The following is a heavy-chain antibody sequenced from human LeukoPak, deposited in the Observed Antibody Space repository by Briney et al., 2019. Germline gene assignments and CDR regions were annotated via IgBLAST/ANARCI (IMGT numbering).Heavy chain of an antibody. V-gene: IGHV4-34*01. Sequence: SETLSLTCTVSGGSISSYYWSWIRQPPGKGLEWIGEINHSGSTNYNPSLKSRVTISVDTSKNQFSLKLSSVTAADTAVYYCATSSPYGSGIGFNWGQGTLVTVSS. D-gene: IGHD3-10*01. J-gene: IGHJ4*02. CDR3: ATSSPYGSGIGFN. CDR2: INHSGST. CDR1: GGSISSYY.